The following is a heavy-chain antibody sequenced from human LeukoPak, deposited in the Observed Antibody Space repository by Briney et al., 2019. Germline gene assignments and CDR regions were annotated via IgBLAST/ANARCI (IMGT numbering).Heavy chain of an antibody. D-gene: IGHD3-10*01. CDR3: ARDVVRGVLYYYYGMDV. Sequence: SVKVSCKASGGTFSSYAISWVRQAPGQGLEWMGGIIPIFGTADYAQKFQGRVTITADESTSTAYMELSSLRSEDTAVYYCARDVVRGVLYYYYGMDVWGQGTTVTVSS. J-gene: IGHJ6*02. CDR1: GGTFSSYA. V-gene: IGHV1-69*13. CDR2: IIPIFGTA.